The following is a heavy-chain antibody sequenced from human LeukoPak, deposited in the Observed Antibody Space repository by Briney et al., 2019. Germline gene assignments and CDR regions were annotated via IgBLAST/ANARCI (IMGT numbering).Heavy chain of an antibody. CDR2: IYHSGST. CDR1: DYSISTNYF. J-gene: IGHJ4*02. D-gene: IGHD2-15*01. Sequence: SETLSLTCDVSDYSISTNYFWAWIRQPPGKGLEWIGSIYHSGSTYYNPSLKSRVTISVDTSKNQFSLKVSSVTAADTAVYYCARDVESGRGYYYWGQGILSPSPQ. V-gene: IGHV4-38-2*02. CDR3: ARDVESGRGYYY.